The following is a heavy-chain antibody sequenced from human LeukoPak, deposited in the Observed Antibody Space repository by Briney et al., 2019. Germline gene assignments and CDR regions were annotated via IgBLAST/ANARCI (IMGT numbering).Heavy chain of an antibody. Sequence: GGSLRLSCAASGFTFSSYGMHWVRQAPGKGLEWMGGFDPEDGETIYAQKFQGRVTMTEDTSTDTAYMELSSLRSEDTAVYYCATAPAQYYYDSSGPTSLFDYWGQGTLVTISS. D-gene: IGHD3-22*01. CDR3: ATAPAQYYYDSSGPTSLFDY. CDR1: GFTFSSYG. V-gene: IGHV1-24*01. J-gene: IGHJ4*02. CDR2: FDPEDGET.